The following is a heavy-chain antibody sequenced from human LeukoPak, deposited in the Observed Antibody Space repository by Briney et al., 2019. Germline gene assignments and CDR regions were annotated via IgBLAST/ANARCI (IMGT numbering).Heavy chain of an antibody. CDR2: IIPIFGTA. J-gene: IGHJ6*02. V-gene: IGHV1-69*13. CDR3: ARGLAGPNVYYGMDV. CDR1: GGTFSSYA. Sequence: SVKVSCKASGGTFSSYAISWVRQAPGQGLEWMGRIIPIFGTANYAQKFQGRVTIAADESTSTAYMELSSLRSEDTAVYYCARGLAGPNVYYGMDVWGQGTTVTVSS. D-gene: IGHD2-15*01.